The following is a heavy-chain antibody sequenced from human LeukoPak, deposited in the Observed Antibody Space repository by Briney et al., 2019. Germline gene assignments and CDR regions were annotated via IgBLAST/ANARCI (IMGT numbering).Heavy chain of an antibody. CDR3: ARRQREWLNRPLDY. CDR1: GYSFSTYW. D-gene: IGHD6-19*01. Sequence: GESLMISCKGSGYSFSTYWIGWVRPMPGKGLEWMGIIYPGDSDTRYSPSFQGQVTIAADKSISTAYLQWRSLKASDSAIYYCARRQREWLNRPLDYWGQGTLVTVSS. J-gene: IGHJ4*02. V-gene: IGHV5-51*01. CDR2: IYPGDSDT.